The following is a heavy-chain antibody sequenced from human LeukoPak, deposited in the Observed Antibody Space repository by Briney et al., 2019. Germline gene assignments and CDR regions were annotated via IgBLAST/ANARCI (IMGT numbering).Heavy chain of an antibody. D-gene: IGHD3-22*01. CDR2: ISSSSSTI. J-gene: IGHJ3*02. CDR3: ARDLLYYYDSSPRAFDI. Sequence: GGSLRLSCAASGFTFSSYSMNWVRQAPGKGLEWVSYISSSSSTIYYADSVKGRFTISRDNAKNSLYLQMNSLRAEDTAVYYCARDLLYYYDSSPRAFDIWGRGTMVTVSS. V-gene: IGHV3-48*01. CDR1: GFTFSSYS.